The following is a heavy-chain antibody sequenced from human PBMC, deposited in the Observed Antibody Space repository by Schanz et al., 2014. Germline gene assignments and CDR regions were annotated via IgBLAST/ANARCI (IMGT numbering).Heavy chain of an antibody. V-gene: IGHV1-69*02. CDR2: VIPILGVT. J-gene: IGHJ6*02. D-gene: IGHD3-10*01. CDR1: GGTFSSYT. CDR3: ARAKRFGDMDV. Sequence: QVQLVQSGAEVKKPGSSVKVSCKASGGTFSSYTISWVRQAPGQGLEWMGRVIPILGVTHYAQKFQGRVTITADKSTTTAYMELRNLRSDDTAVYYCARAKRFGDMDVWGQGTTVTVSS.